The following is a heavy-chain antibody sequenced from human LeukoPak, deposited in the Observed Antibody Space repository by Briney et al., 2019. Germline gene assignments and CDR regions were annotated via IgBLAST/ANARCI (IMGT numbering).Heavy chain of an antibody. D-gene: IGHD3-22*01. CDR3: AKVKGSAFYYDSRVNPLDY. V-gene: IGHV3-23*01. J-gene: IGHJ4*02. CDR2: ISGTGVTT. Sequence: SGGSLRLSCVASGFSFSSYAMTWVRQAPGKGLEWVSGISGTGVTTYYADSLKGRFTISRGTSKNTLYLQLNSLQAEDTAVYYCAKVKGSAFYYDSRVNPLDYWGQGTQVTVSS. CDR1: GFSFSSYA.